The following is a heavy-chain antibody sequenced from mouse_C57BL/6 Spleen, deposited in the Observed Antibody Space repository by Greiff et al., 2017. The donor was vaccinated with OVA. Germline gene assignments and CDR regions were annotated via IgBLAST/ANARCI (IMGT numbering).Heavy chain of an antibody. CDR1: GFTFSSYA. J-gene: IGHJ2*01. D-gene: IGHD2-3*01. CDR2: ISSGGDYI. V-gene: IGHV5-9-1*02. Sequence: EVKLVESGAGLVKPGGSLKLSCAASGFTFSSYAMSWVRQTPEKRLEWVAYISSGGDYIYYADTVKGRFTISRDNARNTLYLQMSSLKSEDTAMYYCTRDLDDYFDYWGQGTTLTVSS. CDR3: TRDLDDYFDY.